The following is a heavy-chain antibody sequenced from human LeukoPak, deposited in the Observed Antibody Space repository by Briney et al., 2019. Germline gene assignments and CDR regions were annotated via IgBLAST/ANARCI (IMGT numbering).Heavy chain of an antibody. CDR2: IWNDGTNK. CDR3: ARWEEMATNRLDY. J-gene: IGHJ4*02. CDR1: GFSFSDYA. V-gene: IGHV3-33*08. D-gene: IGHD5-24*01. Sequence: GGSLRLSCAASGFSFSDYAMNWVRQAPGKGLEWVAVIWNDGTNKYYADSLKGRFTISRDNSKNTVYLEMNSLRVEDTAVYYCARWEEMATNRLDYWGQGTLVTVSS.